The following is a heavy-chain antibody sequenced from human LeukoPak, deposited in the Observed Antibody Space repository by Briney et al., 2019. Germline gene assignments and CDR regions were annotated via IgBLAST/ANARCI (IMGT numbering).Heavy chain of an antibody. CDR1: GFTFSDYA. D-gene: IGHD3-10*01. Sequence: PGGSLRLSCAASGFTFSDYAMNWVRQAPGKGLEWVSYISSSGSTIYYADSVKGRFTISRDNAKNSLYLQMNSLRAEDTAVYYCARDGVLWFGELLIWGQGTLVTVSS. CDR3: ARDGVLWFGELLI. CDR2: ISSSGSTI. J-gene: IGHJ4*02. V-gene: IGHV3-48*03.